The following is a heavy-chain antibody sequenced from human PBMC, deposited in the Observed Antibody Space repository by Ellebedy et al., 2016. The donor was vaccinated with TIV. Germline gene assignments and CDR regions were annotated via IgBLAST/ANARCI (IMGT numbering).Heavy chain of an antibody. J-gene: IGHJ1*01. D-gene: IGHD6-6*01. Sequence: GESLKISCAASGFTFSSYWMSWVRQAPGKGLEWVANIKQDGSEKYYVDSVKGRFTISRDNAKNSLYLQMNSLRAEDTAVYYCAKGTLGAARPLEYFQHWGQGTLVTVSS. CDR1: GFTFSSYW. V-gene: IGHV3-7*03. CDR3: AKGTLGAARPLEYFQH. CDR2: IKQDGSEK.